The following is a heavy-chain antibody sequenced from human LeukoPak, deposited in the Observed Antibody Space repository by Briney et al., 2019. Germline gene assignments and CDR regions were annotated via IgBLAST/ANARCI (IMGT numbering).Heavy chain of an antibody. Sequence: GGSLRLSCAASGFTFSNYVMHWVRQAPGKGLEWVAVISYDGSNKNYADSVKGRFTISRDNSKNTLYLQMNSLRAEDTAVYYCAKDQDPLPITMVLDWGQGTLVTVSS. D-gene: IGHD3-10*01. V-gene: IGHV3-30*18. J-gene: IGHJ4*02. CDR1: GFTFSNYV. CDR3: AKDQDPLPITMVLD. CDR2: ISYDGSNK.